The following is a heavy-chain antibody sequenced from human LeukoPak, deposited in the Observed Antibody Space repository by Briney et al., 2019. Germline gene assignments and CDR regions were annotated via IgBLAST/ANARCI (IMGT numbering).Heavy chain of an antibody. J-gene: IGHJ4*02. CDR1: GFTFSSYS. D-gene: IGHD3-10*01. CDR2: ISSSSSYI. V-gene: IGHV3-21*04. Sequence: GGSLRLSCAASGFTFSSYSMNWVRQAPGKGLEWVSSISSSSSYIYYTDSVKGRFTISRDNAKNSLYLQMNSLRAEDTAVYYCARGKEEGYGSGSYYGYWGQGTLVTVSS. CDR3: ARGKEEGYGSGSYYGY.